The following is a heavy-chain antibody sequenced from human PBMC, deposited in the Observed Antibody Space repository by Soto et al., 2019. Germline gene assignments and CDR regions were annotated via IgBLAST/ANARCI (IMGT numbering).Heavy chain of an antibody. D-gene: IGHD6-13*01. J-gene: IGHJ6*02. Sequence: QVQLVESGGGVVQPARSLSLSCAASGFTFSSYGMHWVRQAPGKGLEWVAVISYDGRNKYYADSGKGRFTISRDNSKNTLYLQMNSLRAEDTAVYYCAKDQRYSSSWYPGNSYYYGMDVWGQGTTVTVSS. CDR3: AKDQRYSSSWYPGNSYYYGMDV. V-gene: IGHV3-30*18. CDR1: GFTFSSYG. CDR2: ISYDGRNK.